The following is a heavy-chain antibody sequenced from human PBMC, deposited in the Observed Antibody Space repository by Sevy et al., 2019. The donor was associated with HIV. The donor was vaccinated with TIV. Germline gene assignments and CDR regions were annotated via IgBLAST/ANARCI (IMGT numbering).Heavy chain of an antibody. CDR3: ATEAPWGSYRITFDY. D-gene: IGHD3-16*02. CDR2: FDPEDGET. J-gene: IGHJ4*02. CDR1: GYTLTELS. V-gene: IGHV1-24*01. Sequence: ASVKVSCKVSGYTLTELSMHWVRQAPGKGLEWMGGFDPEDGETIDAQKFQGRVTMTEDTSTDTAYMELSSLRSEDTAVYYCATEAPWGSYRITFDYWGQGTLVTVSS.